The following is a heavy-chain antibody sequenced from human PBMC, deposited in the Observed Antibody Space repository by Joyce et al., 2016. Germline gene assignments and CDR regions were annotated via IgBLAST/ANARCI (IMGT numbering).Heavy chain of an antibody. CDR2: MNPNNGHT. CDR3: ARGRCNGITCYPDHYYYMDV. J-gene: IGHJ6*03. D-gene: IGHD2/OR15-2a*01. Sequence: QVQMVQSGAEVKNPGASVTVSCTASGYTFTSYDINWVRQAPGQGLEWMGWMNPNNGHTGYAQKFQGRLTFSSNTSAITAYMELSSLRSDDTALYYCARGRCNGITCYPDHYYYMDVWGKGTTVTVSS. V-gene: IGHV1-8*03. CDR1: GYTFTSYD.